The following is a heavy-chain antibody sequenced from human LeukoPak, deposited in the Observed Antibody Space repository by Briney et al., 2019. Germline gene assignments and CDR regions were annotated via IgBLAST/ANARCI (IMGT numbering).Heavy chain of an antibody. V-gene: IGHV3-23*01. J-gene: IGHJ4*02. D-gene: IGHD4-17*01. Sequence: GGSLRLSCAASGFTFSRYAMSWVRQAPGKGLEWVSAISGSGGTTYYADSVKGRFTISRDNSKSTLYLQMNSLRAEDTAVYYCARGSSGDYEPNFDYWGQGTLVTVSS. CDR2: ISGSGGTT. CDR1: GFTFSRYA. CDR3: ARGSSGDYEPNFDY.